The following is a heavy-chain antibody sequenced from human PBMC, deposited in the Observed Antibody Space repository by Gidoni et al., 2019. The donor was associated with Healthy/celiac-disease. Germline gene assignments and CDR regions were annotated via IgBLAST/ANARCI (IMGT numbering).Heavy chain of an antibody. CDR1: GFTVSSNY. V-gene: IGHV3-66*01. CDR2: IYSGGST. D-gene: IGHD6-19*01. Sequence: EVQLVESGGGLVQPGGSLRLSCAASGFTVSSNYMSWVRQAPGKGLEWVSVIYSGGSTYYADSVKGRFTISRDNSKNTLYLQMNSLRAEDTAVYYCARAGGSGWYWGYFDYWGQGTLVTVSS. J-gene: IGHJ4*02. CDR3: ARAGGSGWYWGYFDY.